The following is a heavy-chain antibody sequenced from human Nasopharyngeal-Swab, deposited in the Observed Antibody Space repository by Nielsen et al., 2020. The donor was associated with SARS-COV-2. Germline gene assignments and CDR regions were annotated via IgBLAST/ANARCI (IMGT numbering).Heavy chain of an antibody. CDR1: GFTFSSYA. D-gene: IGHD3-10*01. CDR2: ISYDGSNK. Sequence: GGSLRLSCAASGFTFSSYAMHWVRQAPGKGLEWVAVISYDGSNKYYADSVKGRFTISRDNSKNTLYLQMNSLRAEDTAVYYCARDRYYYGSGRCFDYWGQGTLVTVSS. V-gene: IGHV3-30*01. CDR3: ARDRYYYGSGRCFDY. J-gene: IGHJ4*02.